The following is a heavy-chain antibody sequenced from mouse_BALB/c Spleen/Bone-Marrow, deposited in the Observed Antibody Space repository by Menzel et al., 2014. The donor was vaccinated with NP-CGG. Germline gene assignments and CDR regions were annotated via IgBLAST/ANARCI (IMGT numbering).Heavy chain of an antibody. CDR3: ARGYDYSSWFAY. D-gene: IGHD2-4*01. CDR2: INVNGDTT. J-gene: IGHJ3*01. Sequence: VQLKESGGGLVQPGGSLKLSCAASGFTFSNYGMSWVRQTPDKRLEMIATINVNGDTTYHPDSVKGRLTISRDNVKNTLYLQMSSLKSEDTAMYYCARGYDYSSWFAYWGQGTLVTVSA. V-gene: IGHV5-6-3*01. CDR1: GFTFSNYG.